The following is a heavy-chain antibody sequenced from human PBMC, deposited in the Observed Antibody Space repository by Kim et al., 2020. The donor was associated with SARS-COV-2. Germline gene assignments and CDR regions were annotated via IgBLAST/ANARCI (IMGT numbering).Heavy chain of an antibody. Sequence: GGSLRLSCAASGFTFSSYAMSWVRQAPGKGLEWVSAISGSGGSTYYADSVKGRFTISRDNSKNTLYLQMNSLRAEDTAVYYCAKNRYYGSGSYYYFDYWGQGTLVTVSS. V-gene: IGHV3-23*01. CDR3: AKNRYYGSGSYYYFDY. J-gene: IGHJ4*02. CDR1: GFTFSSYA. CDR2: ISGSGGST. D-gene: IGHD3-10*01.